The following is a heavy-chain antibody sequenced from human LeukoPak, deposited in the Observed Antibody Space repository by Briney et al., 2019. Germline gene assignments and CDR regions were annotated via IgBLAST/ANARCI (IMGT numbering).Heavy chain of an antibody. CDR2: INPNSGGT. J-gene: IGHJ4*02. CDR1: GYTFTGYY. Sequence: GASVKVSCKASGYTFTGYYMHWVRQAPGQGLEWMGWINPNSGGTNYAQKFQGRVTMTRDTSISTAYMELSSLRSEDTAVYYCATVYCSSTSCQLGGGFFDYWGQGTLVTVSS. CDR3: ATVYCSSTSCQLGGGFFDY. D-gene: IGHD2-2*01. V-gene: IGHV1-2*02.